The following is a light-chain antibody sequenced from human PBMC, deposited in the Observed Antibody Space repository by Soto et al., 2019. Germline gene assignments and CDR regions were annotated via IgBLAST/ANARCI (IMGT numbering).Light chain of an antibody. CDR3: QQYNSYPLT. Sequence: DIKMNQSPSTLSASVEDRVTITCRASQSISSWLAWYQQKPGKAPKLLIYDASSLESGVPSRFSGSGSGTEFTLTISILQPDDFATYYCQQYNSYPLTFGGGTKVDIK. J-gene: IGKJ4*01. CDR2: DAS. V-gene: IGKV1-5*01. CDR1: QSISSW.